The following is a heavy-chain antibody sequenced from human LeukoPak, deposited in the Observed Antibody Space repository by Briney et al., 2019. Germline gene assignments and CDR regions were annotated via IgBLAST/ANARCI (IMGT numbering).Heavy chain of an antibody. V-gene: IGHV3-48*02. J-gene: IGHJ4*02. CDR2: ISATSSTI. CDR3: ARSYTYDILSGLPGY. CDR1: GFTFSSFG. Sequence: GGSLRLSCAASGFTFSSFGMSWVRQAPGKGLEWVSYISATSSTIYYADSVKGRFTISRDNAKNSLYLQMNSLRDEDTAVYYCARSYTYDILSGLPGYWGQGTLVTVSS. D-gene: IGHD3-9*01.